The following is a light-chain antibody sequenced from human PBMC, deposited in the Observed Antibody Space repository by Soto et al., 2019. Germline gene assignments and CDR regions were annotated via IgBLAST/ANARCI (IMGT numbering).Light chain of an antibody. Sequence: DFQMTQSPSSLSAPVGDRLTLTFRASQSISTYLHWYQQKPGKAPNLLIYAASSLQTGVRSRFCGSGSGTDFTLTISSLRSEDFATYYCQQSSSSPITFGQGTRLETK. CDR3: QQSSSSPIT. CDR1: QSISTY. CDR2: AAS. J-gene: IGKJ5*01. V-gene: IGKV1-39*01.